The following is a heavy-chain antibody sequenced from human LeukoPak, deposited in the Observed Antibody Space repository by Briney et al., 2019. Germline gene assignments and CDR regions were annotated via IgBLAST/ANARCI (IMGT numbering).Heavy chain of an antibody. J-gene: IGHJ4*02. CDR1: GGSISSSSYY. V-gene: IGHV4-39*01. D-gene: IGHD3-16*01. CDR2: IYYSGST. Sequence: PSETLSLTCTVSGGSISSSSYYWGWIRQPPGKGLEWIGSIYYSGSTYYNPSLKSRVTISVDTSKNQFSLKLSSVTAADTAVYYCARLMITFGGIYWGQGTLVTVSS. CDR3: ARLMITFGGIY.